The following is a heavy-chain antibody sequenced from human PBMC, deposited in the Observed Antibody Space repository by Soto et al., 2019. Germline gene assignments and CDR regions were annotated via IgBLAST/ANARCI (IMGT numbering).Heavy chain of an antibody. CDR1: GFTFSSYS. D-gene: IGHD6-13*01. CDR3: ARDGSSSSHDALDI. J-gene: IGHJ3*02. CDR2: ISSSSSNK. V-gene: IGHV3-21*01. Sequence: GGSLRLSCAASGFTFSSYSMNWVRQAPGEGLEWVSSISSSSSNKYYADSVKGRFTISRDNAKNTLYLQMNSLRAEDTAVYYCARDGSSSSHDALDIWGQGTMVTLSS.